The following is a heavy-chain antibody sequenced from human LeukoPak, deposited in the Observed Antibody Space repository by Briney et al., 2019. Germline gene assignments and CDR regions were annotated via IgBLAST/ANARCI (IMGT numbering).Heavy chain of an antibody. V-gene: IGHV1-69*06. J-gene: IGHJ3*02. CDR2: IIPIFGTA. CDR3: ARRGEDGYNSFADAFDT. D-gene: IGHD5-24*01. Sequence: ASVKVSCKASGDTFSSYAISWVRQAPGQGLEWMGGIIPIFGTANYAQKFQGRVTITADKSTSTAYMELSSLRSEDTAVYYCARRGEDGYNSFADAFDTWGQGTMVTVSS. CDR1: GDTFSSYA.